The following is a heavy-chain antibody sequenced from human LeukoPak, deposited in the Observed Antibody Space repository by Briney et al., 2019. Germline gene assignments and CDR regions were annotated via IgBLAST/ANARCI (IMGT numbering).Heavy chain of an antibody. J-gene: IGHJ3*02. CDR1: GGSISSGGYS. CDR3: ARDKYYYDSSGSSI. Sequence: PSETLSLTCAVSGGSISSGGYSWSWIRQPPGKGLEWIGYIYHSGSTYYNPSLKSRVTISVDRSKNQFSLKLSSVTAADTAVYYCARDKYYYDSSGSSIWGQGTMVTVSS. CDR2: IYHSGST. V-gene: IGHV4-30-2*01. D-gene: IGHD3-22*01.